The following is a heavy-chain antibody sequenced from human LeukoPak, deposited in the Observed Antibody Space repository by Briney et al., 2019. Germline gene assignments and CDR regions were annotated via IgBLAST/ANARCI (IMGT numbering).Heavy chain of an antibody. J-gene: IGHJ4*02. V-gene: IGHV3-13*01. CDR1: GFTFSSYD. CDR2: IGTAGDT. D-gene: IGHD1-26*01. CDR3: ARERVGAIDY. Sequence: GGSLRLSCAASGFTFSSYDMHWVRHATGKGLEWVSAIGTAGDTCYPGSVKGRFTISRENAKNSLYLQMNSLRAGDTAVYYCARERVGAIDYWGRGTLVTVSS.